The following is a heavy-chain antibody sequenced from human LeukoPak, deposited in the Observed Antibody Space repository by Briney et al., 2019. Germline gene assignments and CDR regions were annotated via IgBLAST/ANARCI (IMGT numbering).Heavy chain of an antibody. CDR2: ISYDGSNK. CDR3: VVRCSSTSCYTPVLDY. V-gene: IGHV3-30*03. D-gene: IGHD2-2*02. J-gene: IGHJ4*02. Sequence: PGGSLRLSCAASGFTFSSYGMHWVRQAPGKGLEWVAVISYDGSNKYYADSVKSRFTISRDNSKNTLYLQMNSLRAEDTAVYYCVVRCSSTSCYTPVLDYWGQGTLVTVSS. CDR1: GFTFSSYG.